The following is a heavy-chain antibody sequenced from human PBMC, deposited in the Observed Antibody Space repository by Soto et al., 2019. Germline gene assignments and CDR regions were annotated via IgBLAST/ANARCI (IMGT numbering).Heavy chain of an antibody. V-gene: IGHV4-59*12. J-gene: IGHJ6*02. D-gene: IGHD3-10*01. CDR1: GGSINSYY. CDR2: IYYSGST. Sequence: SETLSLTCTVSGGSINSYYWSWIRQPPGKGLEWIGYIYYSGSTNYNPSLKSRVTISVDTSKNQFSLKLSSVTAADTAVYYCARDSTMVRGVPTYYYYGMDVWGQGTTVTVSS. CDR3: ARDSTMVRGVPTYYYYGMDV.